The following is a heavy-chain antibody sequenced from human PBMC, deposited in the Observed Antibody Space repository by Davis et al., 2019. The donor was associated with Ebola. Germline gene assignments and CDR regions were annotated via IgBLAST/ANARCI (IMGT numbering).Heavy chain of an antibody. D-gene: IGHD5-24*01. CDR1: GFTFSNYG. Sequence: GESLKISCAASGFTFSNYGLHWVRQAPGKGLEWVARIKTKAQGGTTDYAAPVEGRFIISRDDSKNTLFLQMNNLNTGDTAMYYCTTGSVEGYWGQGTQVTVSS. V-gene: IGHV3-15*01. J-gene: IGHJ4*02. CDR3: TTGSVEGY. CDR2: IKTKAQGGTT.